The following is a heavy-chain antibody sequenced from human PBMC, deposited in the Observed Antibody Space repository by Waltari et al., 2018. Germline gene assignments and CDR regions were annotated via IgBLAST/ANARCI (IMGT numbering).Heavy chain of an antibody. CDR2: LSGASSSS. Sequence: EVQLLESGGGLVQPGGSLRLSCGPSVFPFSSYAMSWVRQAPGKGLEWVSALSGASSSSHSADSVKGRFTIYRDNSKNTLYLQMNGLRVEDTAIYYCAKDRGDWNYNFDYWGQGTPVTVSS. D-gene: IGHD1-7*01. CDR1: VFPFSSYA. J-gene: IGHJ4*02. CDR3: AKDRGDWNYNFDY. V-gene: IGHV3-23*01.